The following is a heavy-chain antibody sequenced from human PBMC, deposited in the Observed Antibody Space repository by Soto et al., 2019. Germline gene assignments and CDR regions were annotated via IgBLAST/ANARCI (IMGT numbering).Heavy chain of an antibody. CDR3: ARRYSSRHAFDI. J-gene: IGHJ3*02. D-gene: IGHD6-13*01. V-gene: IGHV4-59*08. CDR2: IYYSGST. Sequence: TSETLSLTCTVSGGSISSYYWSWIRQPPGKGLEWIGYIYYSGSTNYNPSLKSRVTISVDTSKNQFSLKLSSVTAADTAVYYCARRYSSRHAFDIWGQGTMVTVPS. CDR1: GGSISSYY.